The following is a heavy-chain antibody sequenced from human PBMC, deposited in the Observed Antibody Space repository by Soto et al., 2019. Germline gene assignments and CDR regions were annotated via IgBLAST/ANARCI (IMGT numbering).Heavy chain of an antibody. CDR1: GFTFSSYG. CDR3: AKDRHYDFWSGYYSLDY. V-gene: IGHV3-30*18. J-gene: IGHJ4*02. CDR2: ISYDGSNK. D-gene: IGHD3-3*01. Sequence: GALRLSCAASGFTFSSYGMHGVRQAPGKGLEWVAVISYDGSNKYYADSVKGRFTISRDNSKNTLYLQMNSLRAEDTAVYYCAKDRHYDFWSGYYSLDYWGPGTLVTVSS.